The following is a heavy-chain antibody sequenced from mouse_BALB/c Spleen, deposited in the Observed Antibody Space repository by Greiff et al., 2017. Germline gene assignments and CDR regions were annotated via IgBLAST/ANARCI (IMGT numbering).Heavy chain of an antibody. Sequence: EVQGVESGGGLVKPGGSLKLSCAASGFTFSDYYMYWVRQTPEKRLEWVATISDGGSYTYYPDSVKGRFTISRDNAKNNLYLQMSSLKSEDTAMYYCAREEDYYAMDYWGQGTSVTVSS. CDR2: ISDGGSYT. J-gene: IGHJ4*01. V-gene: IGHV5-4*02. CDR1: GFTFSDYY. CDR3: AREEDYYAMDY.